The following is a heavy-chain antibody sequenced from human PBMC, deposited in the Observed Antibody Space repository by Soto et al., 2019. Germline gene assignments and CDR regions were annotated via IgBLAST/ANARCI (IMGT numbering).Heavy chain of an antibody. V-gene: IGHV3-30*03. Sequence: QVQLVESGGGVVQPGRSLRLSCAASGFMFSSSGMQWVRQGPGKGLEWVAFISHDGNNKFYADSVKGRFTISRDNSKNTLYLQMNSLKSEDTAMYYCARDPYYDSGGYLGGFDPWGQGTLVTVSS. J-gene: IGHJ5*02. CDR3: ARDPYYDSGGYLGGFDP. CDR2: ISHDGNNK. D-gene: IGHD3-22*01. CDR1: GFMFSSSG.